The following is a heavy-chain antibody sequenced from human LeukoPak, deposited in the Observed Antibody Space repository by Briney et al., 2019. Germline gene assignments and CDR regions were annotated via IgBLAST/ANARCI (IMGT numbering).Heavy chain of an antibody. CDR2: INQDGSQS. J-gene: IGHJ4*02. CDR1: GFTFSSCW. D-gene: IGHD4-17*01. CDR3: ARDKPNGDSYFPF. V-gene: IGHV3-7*01. Sequence: GGSLTLSCTVSGFTFSSCWMCWVRQATGKGLEWVVNINQDGSQSDYGDSLKGRFTISRDSAKNSVYLQMNSLRAEDTAVYFCARDKPNGDSYFPFWGQGTLVTVSS.